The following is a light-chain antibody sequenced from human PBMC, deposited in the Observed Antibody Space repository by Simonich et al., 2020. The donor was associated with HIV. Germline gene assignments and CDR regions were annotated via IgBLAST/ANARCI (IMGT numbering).Light chain of an antibody. CDR3: QQRSNWPLT. CDR1: QSVSSY. V-gene: IGKV3-11*01. CDR2: DAS. Sequence: EIVMTQSPATLSVSPGERATLSCMASQSVSSYLAWSQQKPGQAPRLLIYDASNRATGIPARFSGSGSGTDFTLTISSLEPEDFAVYYCQQRSNWPLTFGGGTKVEIK. J-gene: IGKJ4*01.